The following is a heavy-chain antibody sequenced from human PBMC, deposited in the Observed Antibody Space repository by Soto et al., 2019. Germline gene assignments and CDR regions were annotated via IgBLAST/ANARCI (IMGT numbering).Heavy chain of an antibody. V-gene: IGHV4-59*01. CDR2: IYYSGTT. CDR3: ARNPLRFLEWVPYFDY. J-gene: IGHJ4*02. Sequence: PSETLSLTCTVSGGSISDYYWSWIRQAPGKGLEWIAYIYYSGTTKYNPSLKSRVTISVDTSKNQFSLKLSSVTAADTAVYYCARNPLRFLEWVPYFDYRGQGTPVTVSS. D-gene: IGHD3-3*01. CDR1: GGSISDYY.